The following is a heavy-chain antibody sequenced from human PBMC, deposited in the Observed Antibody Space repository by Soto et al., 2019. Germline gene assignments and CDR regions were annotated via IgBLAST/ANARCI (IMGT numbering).Heavy chain of an antibody. Sequence: QVQLMPSGAEVEKPGASVKLSCKASGYTLPSYYIHWVRQAPGQGLDWMGMINPSTSVKTYAQEFQGRITLTKDPSTRAATKTSYLHLSGLRSDDTAVYYCVRRDFGDYDYFDYWVQGTLVTISS. V-gene: IGHV1-46*01. CDR2: INPSTSVK. J-gene: IGHJ4*02. CDR3: VRRDFGDYDYFDY. CDR1: GYTLPSYY. D-gene: IGHD4-17*01.